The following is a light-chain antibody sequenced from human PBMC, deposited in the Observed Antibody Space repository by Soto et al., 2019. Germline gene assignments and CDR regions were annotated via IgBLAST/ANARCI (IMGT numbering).Light chain of an antibody. CDR2: AAS. CDR3: QQSYNPPLT. V-gene: IGKV1-39*01. CDR1: QSISSY. J-gene: IGKJ4*01. Sequence: DIQMTQSPSTLSASVGDRAPITCRASQSISSYVNWYQQKPGKAPELLIYAASSLQTGVPSRFSGSESGTDFTLTISSLQPEDLETYFCQQSYNPPLTFGRGTKVDIK.